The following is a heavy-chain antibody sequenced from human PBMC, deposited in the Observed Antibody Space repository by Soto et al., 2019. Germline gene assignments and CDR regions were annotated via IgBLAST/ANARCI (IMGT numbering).Heavy chain of an antibody. J-gene: IGHJ4*02. V-gene: IGHV4-59*01. D-gene: IGHD3-10*01. CDR3: ARSWDYYGTFSY. CDR2: IYYRGST. CDR1: GGSISSYY. Sequence: PSETLSLTSTVSGGSISSYYWSWIRQPPGKGLEWIGYIYYRGSTTYNPSLKSRVTISVDTSKNQFSLKLSSVTAADTAVYYCARSWDYYGTFSYWGQGTLVTDSS.